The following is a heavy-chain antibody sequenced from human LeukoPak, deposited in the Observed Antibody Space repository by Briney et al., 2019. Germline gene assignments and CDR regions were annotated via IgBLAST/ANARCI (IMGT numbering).Heavy chain of an antibody. CDR1: GYTFTSYG. J-gene: IGHJ4*02. V-gene: IGHV1-18*01. CDR2: ISAYNGNT. D-gene: IGHD1-1*01. Sequence: ASVKVTCKASGYTFTSYGISWVRQAPGQGLEWMGLISAYNGNTNYAQKLQGRVTMTTDTSTSTAYMELRSLGSDDTAVYYCARALSWNRPLSYPDYWGQGNLVTVSS. CDR3: ARALSWNRPLSYPDY.